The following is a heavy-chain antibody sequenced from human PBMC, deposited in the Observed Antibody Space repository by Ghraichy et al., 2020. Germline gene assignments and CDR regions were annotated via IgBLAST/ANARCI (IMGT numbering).Heavy chain of an antibody. CDR3: ARAAVVGTPVFDL. D-gene: IGHD2-15*01. Sequence: SVKVSCKASGDTFSSYEITWVRQAPGQGLEWMGGVSPIFGTSNYAQRFQGRVTITADESTSTAYMELSSLRSDDTAVYYCARAAVVGTPVFDLWGQGTLVTVSS. CDR1: GDTFSSYE. J-gene: IGHJ4*02. V-gene: IGHV1-69*13. CDR2: VSPIFGTS.